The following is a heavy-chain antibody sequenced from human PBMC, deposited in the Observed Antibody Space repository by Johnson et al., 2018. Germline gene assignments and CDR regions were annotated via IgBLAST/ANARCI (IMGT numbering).Heavy chain of an antibody. V-gene: IGHV1-46*01. J-gene: IGHJ6*02. CDR2: INPSGGST. Sequence: VQLVESGAEVKKPGASVKVSCKASGYTFTSYYMHWVRQAPGQGLEWMGIINPSGGSTSYAQKFQGRVTMTRDTSTSTVYMELSSLRSEDTAVYYWAREVVTATSRYYYGMDVWGQGTTVTVSS. D-gene: IGHD2-21*02. CDR1: GYTFTSYY. CDR3: AREVVTATSRYYYGMDV.